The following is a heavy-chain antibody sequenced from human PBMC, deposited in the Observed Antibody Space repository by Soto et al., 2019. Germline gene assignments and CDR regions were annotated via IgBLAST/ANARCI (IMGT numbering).Heavy chain of an antibody. D-gene: IGHD1-26*01. CDR3: ARAGGTVAAINFYGLDV. Sequence: LSLTCTVSGDSISSGGSYWTWIRQHPGKGLEWIGYTYYIGSPYYNPSLQSRVTISVGTSKNQVSLKLSSVTAADTAVYYCARAGGTVAAINFYGLDVWGQGTTVTVSS. J-gene: IGHJ6*02. V-gene: IGHV4-31*03. CDR1: GDSISSGGSY. CDR2: TYYIGSP.